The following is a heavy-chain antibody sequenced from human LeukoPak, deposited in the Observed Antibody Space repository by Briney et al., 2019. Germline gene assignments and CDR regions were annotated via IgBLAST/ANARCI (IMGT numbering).Heavy chain of an antibody. CDR3: ARDSFGLQLWRGDAFDI. CDR1: GYSISSGYY. CDR2: IYHSGST. Sequence: SSETLSLTCTVSGYSISSGYYWGWIRQPPGKGLEWIGSIYHSGSTYYNPSLKSRVTISVDTSKNQFSLKLSSVTAADTAVYYCARDSFGLQLWRGDAFDIWGQGTMVTVSS. V-gene: IGHV4-38-2*02. J-gene: IGHJ3*02. D-gene: IGHD5-18*01.